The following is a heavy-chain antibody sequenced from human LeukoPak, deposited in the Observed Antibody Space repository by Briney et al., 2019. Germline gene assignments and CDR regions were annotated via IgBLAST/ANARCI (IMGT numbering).Heavy chain of an antibody. CDR2: ISYDGSNK. V-gene: IGHV3-30*03. D-gene: IGHD2-2*01. CDR1: GFTFSSYG. J-gene: IGHJ6*02. CDR3: ARDLRIVVVPAATGYYGMDL. Sequence: GGSLRLSCAASGFTFSSYGMHWVRQAPGKGLEWVAVISYDGSNKYYADSVKGRFTISRDNAKNSLYLQMNSLRAEDTAVYYCARDLRIVVVPAATGYYGMDLWGQGTTVTVSS.